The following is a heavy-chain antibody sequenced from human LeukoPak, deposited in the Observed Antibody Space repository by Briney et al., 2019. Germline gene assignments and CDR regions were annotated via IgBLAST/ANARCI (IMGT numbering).Heavy chain of an antibody. D-gene: IGHD2-2*01. CDR1: GYTFTSYG. CDR2: IGAYNGNA. CDR3: ARCGFGWTVVVPAAMSDYYYYGMDV. Sequence: AAVTVSFMGCGYTFTSYGISWVRQAPGQGVEGVGWIGAYNGNANYTQKLQGRVTLTTDTYTSTAYMELRSLRSDDAAVYYCARCGFGWTVVVPAAMSDYYYYGMDVWGQGTTVTVSS. V-gene: IGHV1-18*01. J-gene: IGHJ6*02.